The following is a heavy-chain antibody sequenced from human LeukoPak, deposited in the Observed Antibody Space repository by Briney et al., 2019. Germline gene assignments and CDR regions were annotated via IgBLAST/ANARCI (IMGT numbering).Heavy chain of an antibody. V-gene: IGHV3-48*03. J-gene: IGHJ4*02. CDR1: GFTFSRYE. CDR2: ISSSGSTT. D-gene: IGHD6-19*01. CDR3: ARDQEGPGGWYY. Sequence: GGSLRLSCAASGFTFSRYEMNWVRQAPGKGLEWVSYISSSGSTTYYADSVKGRFTISRDNAKNSLYLQMNSLRAEDTAVYYCARDQEGPGGWYYWGQGTLVTVSS.